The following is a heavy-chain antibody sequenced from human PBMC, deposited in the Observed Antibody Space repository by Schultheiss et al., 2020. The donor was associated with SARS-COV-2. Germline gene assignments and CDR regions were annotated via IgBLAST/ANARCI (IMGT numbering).Heavy chain of an antibody. V-gene: IGHV3-21*04. CDR1: GFTFSSYS. CDR3: AKDGSDTAMVMGYYYYYMDV. CDR2: ISSSSSYI. J-gene: IGHJ6*03. D-gene: IGHD5-18*01. Sequence: GGSLRLSCAASGFTFSSYSMNWVRQAPGKGLEWVSSISSSSSYIYYADSVKGRFTISRDNAKNSLYLQMNSLRAEDTAVYYCAKDGSDTAMVMGYYYYYMDVWGKGTTVTVSS.